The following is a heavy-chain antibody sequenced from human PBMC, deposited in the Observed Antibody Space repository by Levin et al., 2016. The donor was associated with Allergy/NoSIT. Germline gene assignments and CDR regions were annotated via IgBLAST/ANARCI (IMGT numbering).Heavy chain of an antibody. J-gene: IGHJ6*03. CDR2: ISGSGGST. Sequence: GGSLRLSCAASGFTFSSYAMSWVRQAPGKGLEWVSAISGSGGSTYYADSVKGRFIISRDNSKNTLYLQMNSLRAEDTAVYYCALLTGDRGVVDYYYMDVWGKGTTVTVSS. CDR3: ALLTGDRGVVDYYYMDV. CDR1: GFTFSSYA. D-gene: IGHD7-27*01. V-gene: IGHV3-23*01.